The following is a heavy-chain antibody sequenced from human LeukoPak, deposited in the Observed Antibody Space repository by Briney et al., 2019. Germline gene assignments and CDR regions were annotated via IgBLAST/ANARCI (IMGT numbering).Heavy chain of an antibody. J-gene: IGHJ4*02. CDR1: GGTFSSYA. CDR2: IIPIFGTA. V-gene: IGHV1-69*05. Sequence: ASVKVSCKASGGTFSSYAISWVRQAPGQGLEWMGRIIPIFGTANYAQKFQGRVTITTDESTSTAYMELSSLRSEDTAVYYCARGPYDRSGYPTAFDYWGQGTLVTVSS. CDR3: ARGPYDRSGYPTAFDY. D-gene: IGHD3-22*01.